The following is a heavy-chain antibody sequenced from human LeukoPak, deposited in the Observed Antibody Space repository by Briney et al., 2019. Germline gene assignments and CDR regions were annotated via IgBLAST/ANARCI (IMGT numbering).Heavy chain of an antibody. CDR1: GGSFSGYY. CDR3: ARWRSQLRLGELSSHYFDY. CDR2: INHSGST. Sequence: PSETLSLTCAVYGGSFSGYYWSWIRQPPGKGLEWIGEINHSGSTNYKPSLKSRVTISVDTSKNQFSLKLSSVTAADTAVYYCARWRSQLRLGELSSHYFDYWGQGTLVTVSS. D-gene: IGHD3-16*02. V-gene: IGHV4-34*01. J-gene: IGHJ4*02.